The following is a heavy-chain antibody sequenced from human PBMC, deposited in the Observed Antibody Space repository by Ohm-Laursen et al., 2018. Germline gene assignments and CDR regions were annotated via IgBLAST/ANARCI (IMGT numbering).Heavy chain of an antibody. Sequence: SLRLSCTASGFTFSSYGMHWVRQAPGKGLEWVAVISYDGSNKYYADSVKGRFTISRDNSKNTIYLQMNSLRAEDTALYHCAKDFSSGYYYFDDWGQGTLVTVSS. J-gene: IGHJ4*02. CDR3: AKDFSSGYYYFDD. CDR2: ISYDGSNK. V-gene: IGHV3-30*18. D-gene: IGHD5-18*01. CDR1: GFTFSSYG.